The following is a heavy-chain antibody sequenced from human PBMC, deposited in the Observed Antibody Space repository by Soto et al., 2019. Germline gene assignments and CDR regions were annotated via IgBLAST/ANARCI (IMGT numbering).Heavy chain of an antibody. Sequence: PGGSLRLSCAASGFTFSTYAMNWVRQAPGKGLEWVSAISGSGGSGTYYADSVKGRFTISRDNSKNTVDLQMDSLRAEDTAVYYCAKAYFDTIVRLDYWGQGTLVTVSS. CDR1: GFTFSTYA. D-gene: IGHD2-8*01. J-gene: IGHJ4*02. V-gene: IGHV3-23*01. CDR2: ISGSGGSGT. CDR3: AKAYFDTIVRLDY.